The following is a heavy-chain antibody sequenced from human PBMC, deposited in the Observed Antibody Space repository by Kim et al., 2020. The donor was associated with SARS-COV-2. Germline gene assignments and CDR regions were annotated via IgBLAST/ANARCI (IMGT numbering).Heavy chain of an antibody. CDR1: GGSISSYY. CDR3: ARVKVREANFAVIAEYYFDD. J-gene: IGHJ4*02. Sequence: SETLSHTCTVSGGSISSYYWSWIRQPPGKGLEWIGYIYYSGSTNYNPSLKSRVTISVDTSKNQFSLKLSSVTAADTAVYYCARVKVREANFAVIAEYYFDDWGQGTLVTVSS. D-gene: IGHD3-10*01. CDR2: IYYSGST. V-gene: IGHV4-59*01.